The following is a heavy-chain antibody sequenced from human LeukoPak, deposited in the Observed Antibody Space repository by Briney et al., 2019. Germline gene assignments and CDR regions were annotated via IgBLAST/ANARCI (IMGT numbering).Heavy chain of an antibody. CDR1: GYTFTGYY. CDR2: INPNSGGT. V-gene: IGHV1-2*02. D-gene: IGHD6-6*01. CDR3: AGSPRDYSSSSGDLDY. Sequence: GASVKVSCKASGYTFTGYYMHWVRQAPGQGLEWMGWINPNSGGTNYAQKFQGRVTMTRDTSISTAYMELSRLRSDDTAVYYCAGSPRDYSSSSGDLDYWGQGTLVTVSS. J-gene: IGHJ4*02.